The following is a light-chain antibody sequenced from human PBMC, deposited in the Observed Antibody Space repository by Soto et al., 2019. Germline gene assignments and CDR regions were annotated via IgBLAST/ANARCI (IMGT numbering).Light chain of an antibody. CDR3: HQYDSIVQT. CDR1: KSVRNSL. Sequence: IMLTPSPGTWSLSPAYSSTLSFISSKSVRNSLLAWYQQKPGQPPRLLIYDASTRATAIPERFSGSGSGTDFTLTISRLEPEDFAVYYCHQYDSIVQTFGQGTKVDIK. J-gene: IGKJ1*01. V-gene: IGKV3-20*01. CDR2: DAS.